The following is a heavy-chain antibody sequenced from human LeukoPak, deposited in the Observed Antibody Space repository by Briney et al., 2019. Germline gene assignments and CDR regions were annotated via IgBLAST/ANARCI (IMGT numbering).Heavy chain of an antibody. J-gene: IGHJ3*01. V-gene: IGHV4-39*01. Sequence: SETLSLTCTVSGGSISSSSYYWGWIRQPPGKGLEWIGNIYYSGSTYYNPSLKSRVTISVDTSKNQFSLKLTSVTAADTAVYYCTRRLMGNHRIAFDFWGQGTMVSVSS. CDR3: TRRLMGNHRIAFDF. CDR1: GGSISSSSYY. CDR2: IYYSGST. D-gene: IGHD1-14*01.